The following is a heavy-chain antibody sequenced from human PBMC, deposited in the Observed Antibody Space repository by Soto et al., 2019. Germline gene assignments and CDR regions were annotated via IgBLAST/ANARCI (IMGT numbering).Heavy chain of an antibody. CDR2: INLIGGST. D-gene: IGHD6-19*01. CDR3: ARDHSYSSGWAP. J-gene: IGHJ5*02. V-gene: IGHV1-46*01. CDR1: GYTFTSYY. Sequence: QVQLVQSGAEVKKPGASVKVSCKASGYTFTSYYMHWVRQALGQGLKWMGIINLIGGSTGYTQKYQDRVTMTRNTSTSTVYKELSSLRYEDTAVYYSARDHSYSSGWAPWGQGTLFTVSS.